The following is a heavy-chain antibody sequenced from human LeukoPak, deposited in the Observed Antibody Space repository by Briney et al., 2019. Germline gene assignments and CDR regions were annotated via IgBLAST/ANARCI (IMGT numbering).Heavy chain of an antibody. J-gene: IGHJ4*02. CDR2: IYPGDSDT. V-gene: IGHV5-51*01. CDR3: TSPERFCSGGSCYSGPNLPFDY. CDR1: GNSFSTNW. D-gene: IGHD2-15*01. Sequence: GESLKISCRASGNSFSTNWIGWVRQMPGKGLEYMGIIYPGDSDTRYSPSFQGQVTISVDKSISTAYLQWSSLKASDTAMYYCTSPERFCSGGSCYSGPNLPFDYWGQGTPVTVSS.